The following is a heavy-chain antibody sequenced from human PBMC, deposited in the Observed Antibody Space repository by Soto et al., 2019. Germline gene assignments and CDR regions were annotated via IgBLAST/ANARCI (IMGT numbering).Heavy chain of an antibody. D-gene: IGHD2-2*01. J-gene: IGHJ5*02. CDR1: GFTFSSYA. CDR2: ISGSGGSI. Sequence: EVQVLESGGGLVQPGGSLRLSCAASGFTFSSYAMSWVRQAPGKGLEWVSAISGSGGSIYNAESVKGRFTISRDNSKNTLYLQMNSLRAEDTAVYYCARGPSNTWHAGNWFDPWGQGTLVTVSS. CDR3: ARGPSNTWHAGNWFDP. V-gene: IGHV3-23*01.